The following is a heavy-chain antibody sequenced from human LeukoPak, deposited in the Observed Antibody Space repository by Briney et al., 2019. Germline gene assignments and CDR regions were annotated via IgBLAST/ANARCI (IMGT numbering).Heavy chain of an antibody. D-gene: IGHD6-13*01. CDR3: ARVGRSSSWYLNYYYYYYMDV. CDR2: IYYSGSI. V-gene: IGHV4-59*11. J-gene: IGHJ6*03. Sequence: SETLSLTYTVSGASISSHYWSWTRQPPGKGLGWIGYIYYSGSINYSPSLKSRVTISVDTSKNQFSLKLSSVTAADTAVYYCARVGRSSSWYLNYYYYYYMDVWGKGTTVTVSS. CDR1: GASISSHY.